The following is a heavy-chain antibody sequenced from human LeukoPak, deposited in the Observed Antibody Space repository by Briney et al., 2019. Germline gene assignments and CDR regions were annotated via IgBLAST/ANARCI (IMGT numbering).Heavy chain of an antibody. Sequence: SETLSLTCTVSGGSIRSSTYYWGWIRQPPGKGLEWIGSIYHSGSTYYNPSLKSRVTISLAPSKNQFSLKLSSVTAADTAVYYCARDPGPYYYYYMDVWGKGTTVTVSS. D-gene: IGHD3-10*01. V-gene: IGHV4-39*07. CDR3: ARDPGPYYYYYMDV. CDR2: IYHSGST. J-gene: IGHJ6*03. CDR1: GGSIRSSTYY.